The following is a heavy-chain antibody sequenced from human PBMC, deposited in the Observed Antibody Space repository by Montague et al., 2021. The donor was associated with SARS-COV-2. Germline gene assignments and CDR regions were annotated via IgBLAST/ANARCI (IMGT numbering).Heavy chain of an antibody. CDR2: ISYDGGNK. J-gene: IGHJ6*02. CDR1: GFTFISYG. CDR3: AKAIYCYGGSCYFYGMDV. V-gene: IGHV3-30*18. D-gene: IGHD2-15*01. Sequence: SLRLSCAASGFTFISYGMHWVRQAPGKGLEWVAIISYDGGNKYYADSVKGRFTVSRDNSKNTLYLQMNSLRAEDTAVYYCAKAIYCYGGSCYFYGMDVWGQGTTVTVSS.